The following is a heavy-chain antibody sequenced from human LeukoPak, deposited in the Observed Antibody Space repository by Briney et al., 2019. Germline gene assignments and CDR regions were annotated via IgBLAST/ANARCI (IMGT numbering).Heavy chain of an antibody. V-gene: IGHV1-18*01. CDR2: ISAYNGNT. CDR1: GYTFSNHG. J-gene: IGHJ4*02. Sequence: ASVKVSCKTSGYTFSNHGISWVRQAPGQGLEWVGWISAYNGNTNYAQKLQGRVTMSTDTSTSTAYMELRSLRSDDTAVYYCARDVYYYESSGYYLFDYWGQGTLVTVSS. CDR3: ARDVYYYESSGYYLFDY. D-gene: IGHD3-22*01.